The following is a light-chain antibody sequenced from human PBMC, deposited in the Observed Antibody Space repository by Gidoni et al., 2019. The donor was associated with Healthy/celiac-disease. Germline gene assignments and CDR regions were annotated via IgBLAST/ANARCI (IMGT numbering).Light chain of an antibody. CDR3: RQHNSYQYT. CDR2: AAS. J-gene: IGKJ2*01. Sequence: DIQMTQSPSSLSASVGDRVTITCRASQGIRTDLGWYQQKQGKAPKRLIYAASSLQSGVPSRFSGSGSGTEFTLTISSLQHEDFATYYCRQHNSYQYTFGQGTKLEIK. CDR1: QGIRTD. V-gene: IGKV1-17*01.